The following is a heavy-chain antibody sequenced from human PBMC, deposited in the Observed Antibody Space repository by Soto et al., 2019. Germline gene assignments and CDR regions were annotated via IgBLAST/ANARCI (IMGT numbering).Heavy chain of an antibody. CDR2: INHSGST. CDR1: GWSFRGYY. J-gene: IGHJ6*02. D-gene: IGHD6-13*01. Sequence: ASETPSLTCAVYGWSFRGYYWGWGRQAPGKGVEWIGEINHSGSTNYNPSLKSRVTISVDTSKNQFSLKLSSVTAADTAVYYCARWFRSSWGELLGYYGMDVWGQGTTVTVSS. V-gene: IGHV4-34*01. CDR3: ARWFRSSWGELLGYYGMDV.